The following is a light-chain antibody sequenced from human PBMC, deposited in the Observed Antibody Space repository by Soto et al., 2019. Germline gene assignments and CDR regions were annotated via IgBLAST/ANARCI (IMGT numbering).Light chain of an antibody. CDR1: SSDVGGYNY. V-gene: IGLV2-14*01. J-gene: IGLJ1*01. Sequence: QSVLTQPASVSGSPGQSITISCTGTSSDVGGYNYVSWYQQHPGKAPKLMIYEVSNRPSGVSNRFSGFKSGNTASLTISGLQAEDGADYYCSSYTSSSTYVFGTGTKVTVL. CDR3: SSYTSSSTYV. CDR2: EVS.